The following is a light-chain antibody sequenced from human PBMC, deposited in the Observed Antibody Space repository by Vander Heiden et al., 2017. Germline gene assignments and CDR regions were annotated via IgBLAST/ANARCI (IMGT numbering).Light chain of an antibody. CDR1: SSDVGGDNY. Sequence: QSYLPQPRSVSGSPGHSVTTTCTGSSSDVGGDNYVCWYQQHPGKASNLMMFDVNTRPAGVSDRFSGSKSGNTAAMTSAGLQAEDEADDYCCSYAGSNTHLYVFGTGTKFTVL. J-gene: IGLJ1*01. CDR3: CSYAGSNTHLYV. CDR2: DVN. V-gene: IGLV2-11*01.